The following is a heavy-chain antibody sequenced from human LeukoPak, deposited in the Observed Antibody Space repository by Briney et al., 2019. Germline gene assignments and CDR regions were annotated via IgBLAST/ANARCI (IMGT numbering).Heavy chain of an antibody. CDR3: AREGRSSGWYSVDYYYYMDV. Sequence: GGSLRLSCAASGFTFSSYAMHWVRQAPGKGLEWVAVISYDGSNKYYADSVKGRFTISRDNSKNTLYLQMNSLRAEDTAVYYCAREGRSSGWYSVDYYYYMDVWGKGTTVTVSS. D-gene: IGHD6-19*01. CDR2: ISYDGSNK. CDR1: GFTFSSYA. J-gene: IGHJ6*03. V-gene: IGHV3-30*04.